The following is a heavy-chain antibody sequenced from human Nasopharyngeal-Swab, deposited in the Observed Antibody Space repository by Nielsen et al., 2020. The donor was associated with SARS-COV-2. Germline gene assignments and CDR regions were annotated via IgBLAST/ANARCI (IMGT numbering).Heavy chain of an antibody. CDR1: GLTVSSTY. CDR3: ARENGEIDY. CDR2: TEIGGTT. V-gene: IGHV3-53*01. J-gene: IGHJ4*02. D-gene: IGHD3-10*01. Sequence: GGSLRLSCAVSGLTVSSTYMSWVRQAPGKGLEWVSVTEIGGTTHYADSVKGRFSISRDSSTNTLYLQMNNVRAEDTAVYYCARENGEIDYWGQGTLVTVSS.